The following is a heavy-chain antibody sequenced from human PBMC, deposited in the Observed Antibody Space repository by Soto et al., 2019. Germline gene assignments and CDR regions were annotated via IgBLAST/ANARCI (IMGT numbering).Heavy chain of an antibody. CDR2: IWYDGSNK. CDR3: ARGEIVLMVYAGRDYFDY. CDR1: GFTFSSYG. D-gene: IGHD2-8*01. V-gene: IGHV3-33*01. Sequence: QVQLVESGGGVVQPGRSLRLSCAASGFTFSSYGMHWVRQAPGKGLEWVAVIWYDGSNKYYADSVKGRFTISRDNSKNTLYLQMNSLRAEDTAVYYCARGEIVLMVYAGRDYFDYWGQGTLVTVSS. J-gene: IGHJ4*02.